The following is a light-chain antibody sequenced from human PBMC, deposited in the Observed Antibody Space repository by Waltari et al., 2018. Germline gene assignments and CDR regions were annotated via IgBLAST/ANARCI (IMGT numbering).Light chain of an antibody. CDR1: TSDVGGYYY. J-gene: IGLJ2*01. CDR2: EVT. CDR3: SSYAHRDTVV. Sequence: QSALTQPPSASGSPGQSVTISCTGTTSDVGGYYYVSCYQQHPGQAPKLVSSEVTNRPSRRPVRFAGSKSGTTTSPTVSGSQAEDEADFSCSSYAHRDTVVCGGGTRLAVL. V-gene: IGLV2-8*01.